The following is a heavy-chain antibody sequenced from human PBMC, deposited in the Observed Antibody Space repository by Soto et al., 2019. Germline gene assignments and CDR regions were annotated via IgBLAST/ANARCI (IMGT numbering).Heavy chain of an antibody. CDR1: GDSITTNGYS. CDR3: ARSHYTYGLFIDY. Sequence: SETLSLTCSVSGDSITTNGYSWGWIRQPPGKGLQWIGNVYWTGSTFSHPSLTSRVFISLDTSKNEFSLRLTSVTAADTAVHYCARSHYTYGLFIDYWGPGTLVTVSS. V-gene: IGHV4-39*01. CDR2: VYWTGST. J-gene: IGHJ4*02. D-gene: IGHD2-8*01.